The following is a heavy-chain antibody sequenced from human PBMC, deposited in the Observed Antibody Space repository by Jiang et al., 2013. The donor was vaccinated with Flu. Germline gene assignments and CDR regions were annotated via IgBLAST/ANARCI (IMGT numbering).Heavy chain of an antibody. CDR3: ANIIYCGGDCYPYYGMDV. D-gene: IGHD2-21*02. CDR1: GGSFSGYY. CDR2: INHSGST. V-gene: IGHV4-34*01. J-gene: IGHJ6*02. Sequence: LLKPSETLSLTCAVYGGSFSGYYWSWIRQPPGKGLEWIGEINHSGSTNYNPSLKSRVTISLDTSKNQFSLKLSSVTAADTAVYYCANIIYCGGDCYPYYGMDVWGQGTTVTVSS.